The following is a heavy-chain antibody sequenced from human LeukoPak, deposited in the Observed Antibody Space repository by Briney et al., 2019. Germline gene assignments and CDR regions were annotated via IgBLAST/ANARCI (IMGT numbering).Heavy chain of an antibody. CDR2: ISTRGSTE. CDR3: ASIPGYSSSFDA. V-gene: IGHV3-11*04. D-gene: IGHD6-13*01. J-gene: IGHJ4*02. Sequence: PGGSLRLSCAASGFTFSDYYMSWIRQAPGKGLEWVSYISTRGSTEYYADSVKGRFTISRDNAKNSLYLQMNSLRAEDTAVYYCASIPGYSSSFDAWGQGTLVTVSS. CDR1: GFTFSDYY.